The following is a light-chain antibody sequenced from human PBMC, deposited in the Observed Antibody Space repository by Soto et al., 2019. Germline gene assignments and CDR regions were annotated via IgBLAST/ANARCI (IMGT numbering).Light chain of an antibody. Sequence: QSALTQPASVSGSPGQSITISCTGTRSDFGGYNYVSWYQQHPGKAPKLMTYDVSNRPSGVSNRFSGSKSGNTASLTISGLQAEEEADYYCSSYTSSSTLVFGGGTKLTVL. CDR1: RSDFGGYNY. CDR2: DVS. J-gene: IGLJ3*02. CDR3: SSYTSSSTLV. V-gene: IGLV2-14*01.